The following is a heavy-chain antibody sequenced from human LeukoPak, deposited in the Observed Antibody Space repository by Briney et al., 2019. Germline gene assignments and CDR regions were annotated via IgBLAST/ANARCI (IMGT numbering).Heavy chain of an antibody. CDR2: ISSSSSYI. J-gene: IGHJ4*02. V-gene: IGHV3-21*01. CDR3: ARDYYYDSGGYYSNFDY. Sequence: GGSLRLSCAASGFTFSSYSRNWARQAPGKGLEWVPAISSSSSYIYYADSVKGRFTISRDNAKNSLYLQMNSLRAEDTAVYYCARDYYYDSGGYYSNFDYWGQGTLVTVSS. CDR1: GFTFSSYS. D-gene: IGHD3-22*01.